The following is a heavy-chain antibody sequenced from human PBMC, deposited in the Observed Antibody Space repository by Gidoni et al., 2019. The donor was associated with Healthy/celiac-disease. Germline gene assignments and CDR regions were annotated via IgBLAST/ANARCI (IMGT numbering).Heavy chain of an antibody. D-gene: IGHD6-6*01. Sequence: EVQLVESGGGLVQPGGSLRLSCAASGFTFSSYELNWVRQAPGKGLEWVSYISSSGSTIYYADSVKGRFTIARDNAKNSLYLQMNSLRAEDTAVYYCARTDGWSSSTLGRYYYYGMDVWGQGTTVTVSS. J-gene: IGHJ6*02. CDR2: ISSSGSTI. V-gene: IGHV3-48*03. CDR1: GFTFSSYE. CDR3: ARTDGWSSSTLGRYYYYGMDV.